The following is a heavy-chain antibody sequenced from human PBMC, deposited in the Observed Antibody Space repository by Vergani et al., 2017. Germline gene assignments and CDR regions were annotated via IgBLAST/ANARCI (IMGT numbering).Heavy chain of an antibody. D-gene: IGHD3-3*01. V-gene: IGHV2-26*01. J-gene: IGHJ6*02. Sequence: QESGPGLVKPSQTLSLTCTVSGGSISSGDYYWSWIRQPPGKALEWLAHIFSNDEKSYSTSLKSRLTISKDTSKSQVVLTMTNMDPVDTATYYCARIHVTWADFWSGPNYYYYYGMDVWGQGTTVTVSS. CDR1: GGSISSGDYY. CDR2: IFSNDEK. CDR3: ARIHVTWADFWSGPNYYYYYGMDV.